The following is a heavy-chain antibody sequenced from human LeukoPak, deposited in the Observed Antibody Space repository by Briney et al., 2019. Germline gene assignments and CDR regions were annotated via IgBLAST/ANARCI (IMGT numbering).Heavy chain of an antibody. V-gene: IGHV3-74*01. CDR1: GVSASGFR. D-gene: IGHD3-16*01. J-gene: IGHJ4*02. CDR3: ARRDDESLDH. CDR2: INSDGSST. Sequence: GGSLRLSCAALGVSASGFRMKCGRQAPGKGLVWVARINSDGSSTSHADSVKGRFTISRDNAKNTLYLQMNSLRAEDMAVYYCARRDDESLDHWGQGTLVTVSS.